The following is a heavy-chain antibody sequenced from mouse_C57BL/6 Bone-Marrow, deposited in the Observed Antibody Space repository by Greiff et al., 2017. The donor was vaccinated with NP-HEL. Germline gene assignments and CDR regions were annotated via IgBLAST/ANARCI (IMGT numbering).Heavy chain of an antibody. J-gene: IGHJ2*01. Sequence: VKLLESGAELARPGASVKLSCKASGYTFTSYGISWVKQRTGQGLEWIGEIYPRSGNTYYNEKFKGKATLTADKSSSTAYMELRSLTSEDSAVYFCARWKSYDGYFDYWGQGTTLTVSS. CDR1: GYTFTSYG. V-gene: IGHV1-81*01. D-gene: IGHD2-3*01. CDR2: IYPRSGNT. CDR3: ARWKSYDGYFDY.